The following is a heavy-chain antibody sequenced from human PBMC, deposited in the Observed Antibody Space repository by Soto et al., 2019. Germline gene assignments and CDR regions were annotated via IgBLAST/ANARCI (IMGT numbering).Heavy chain of an antibody. CDR2: IFYSGTT. D-gene: IGHD3-3*01. CDR1: GDSIGSDSYY. CDR3: PLTIFGVEGFVDK. Sequence: QRQIQESGPGLVKPSETLSLACTVSGDSIGSDSYYWGWIRQPPGKGLEWIAVIFYSGTTYYNPSLRSRITVSADTSNNQFSLKLKSVTAAEAAVYYCPLTIFGVEGFVDKWGHGTRVAVSS. J-gene: IGHJ4*01. V-gene: IGHV4-39*01.